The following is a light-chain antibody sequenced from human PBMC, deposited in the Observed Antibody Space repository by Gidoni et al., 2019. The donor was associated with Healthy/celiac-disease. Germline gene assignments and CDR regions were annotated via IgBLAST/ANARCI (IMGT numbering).Light chain of an antibody. CDR3: HQSYSTPLT. J-gene: IGKJ4*01. CDR2: AAS. V-gene: IGKV1-39*01. CDR1: QSISSY. Sequence: DIQMTQSPSSLSASVGDRVTITCQASQSISSYLTWYQQKPGKAPKLLIYAASSLQSGVPSRFSGSASGTDFTLTISSLQPEDFATYSCHQSYSTPLTFGGGTKVEIK.